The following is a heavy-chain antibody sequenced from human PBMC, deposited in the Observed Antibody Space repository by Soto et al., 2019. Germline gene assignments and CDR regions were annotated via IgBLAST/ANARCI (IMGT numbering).Heavy chain of an antibody. CDR1: GYTFTSYY. CDR2: INPSGGST. Sequence: ASVKVSCKASGYTFTSYYMHWARHAPGQGLEWMGIINPSGGSTSYAQKFQGRVTMTRDTSTSTVYMELSSLRSEDTAVYYCARDSSGGVSIRAVSDYFDYWGQGTLVTVS. CDR3: ARDSSGGVSIRAVSDYFDY. D-gene: IGHD3-10*01. J-gene: IGHJ4*02. V-gene: IGHV1-46*03.